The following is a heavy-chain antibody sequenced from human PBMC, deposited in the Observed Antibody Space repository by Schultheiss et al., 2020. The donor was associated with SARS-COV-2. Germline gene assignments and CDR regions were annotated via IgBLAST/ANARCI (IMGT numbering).Heavy chain of an antibody. CDR2: ISSSSDYT. D-gene: IGHD2-15*01. CDR3: ARDPTPASCHFDF. CDR1: GFSFSDVY. V-gene: IGHV3-11*06. J-gene: IGHJ4*02. Sequence: GESLKISCAASGFSFSDVYMSWIRQAPGKGLEWLSYISSSSDYTNYADSVKGRFTISRDNAKNSLYLQMNSLRAEDTALYYCARDPTPASCHFDFWGQGTLVTVSS.